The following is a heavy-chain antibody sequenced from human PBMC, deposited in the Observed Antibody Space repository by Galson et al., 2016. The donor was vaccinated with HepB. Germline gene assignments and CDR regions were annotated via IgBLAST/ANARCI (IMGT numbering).Heavy chain of an antibody. CDR1: GFTFSSYG. CDR2: ISFDGSNE. J-gene: IGHJ6*02. CDR3: AKDHRAYDYVYGLDV. D-gene: IGHD3-16*01. V-gene: IGHV3-30*18. Sequence: SLRLSCAASGFTFSSYGMHWVRQAPGKGLEWVAVISFDGSNEYYADSVKGRFTISRDNSKNALYLQMNSLRAEDTAVYYCAKDHRAYDYVYGLDVWGQGTTVTVSS.